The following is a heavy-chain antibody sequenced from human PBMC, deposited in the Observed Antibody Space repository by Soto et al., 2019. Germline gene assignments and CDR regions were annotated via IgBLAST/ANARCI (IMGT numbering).Heavy chain of an antibody. Sequence: GGSLRLSCAASGFTFSSYAMSWVRQAPGKGLKWVSAISGSGGSTYYADYVKGRFTISRDNSKNTLYLKMNSLRAEDTAVFYCAKDAPITLEYSSSPHRFDPWGQGTLVTVSS. CDR2: ISGSGGST. CDR3: AKDAPITLEYSSSPHRFDP. V-gene: IGHV3-23*01. D-gene: IGHD6-6*01. J-gene: IGHJ5*02. CDR1: GFTFSSYA.